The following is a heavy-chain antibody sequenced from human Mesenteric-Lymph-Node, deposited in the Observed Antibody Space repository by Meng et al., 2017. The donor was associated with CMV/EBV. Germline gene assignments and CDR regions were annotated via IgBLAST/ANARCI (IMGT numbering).Heavy chain of an antibody. CDR2: ITPNSGGT. J-gene: IGHJ4*02. V-gene: IGHV1-2*06. Sequence: CKASGYTFPGSYMHWVRQAPGQGLEWMGRITPNSGGTSYAQKFQGRVTMTRDTSISTAYVELSSLRSDDTAVYYCAPSSHDHYFDYWGQGTLVTVSS. D-gene: IGHD6-13*01. CDR1: GYTFPGSY. CDR3: APSSHDHYFDY.